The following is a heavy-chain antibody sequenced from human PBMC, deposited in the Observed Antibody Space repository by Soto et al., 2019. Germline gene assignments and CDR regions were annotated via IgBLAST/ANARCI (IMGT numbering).Heavy chain of an antibody. CDR2: IYTSGST. V-gene: IGHV4-4*07. CDR1: GGSISSYY. D-gene: IGHD3-22*01. CDR3: ARETYRSGYYESDY. Sequence: QVQLQESGPGLVKPSETLSLTCTVSGGSISSYYWRWIRQPAGKGLEWIGRIYTSGSTNYNPSLKSRVTMSVDTSKNQFSLKLSSVTAADTAVYYCARETYRSGYYESDYWGQGTLVTVSS. J-gene: IGHJ4*02.